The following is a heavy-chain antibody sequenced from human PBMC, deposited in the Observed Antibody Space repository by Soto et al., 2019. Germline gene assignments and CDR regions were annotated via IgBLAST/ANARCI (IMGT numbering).Heavy chain of an antibody. CDR2: MSPNSGDT. D-gene: IGHD2-2*01. Sequence: QVQLVESGAEVKKPGASVKVSCKASGYTFNSFDINWVRQATGQGPEWMGRMSPNSGDTDYAERFQGRVSMTSDTSISTAYMELNSLTSEDTAVYYCARGARYRLPKKGNCHYYYMDVWGKGTTVTVSS. J-gene: IGHJ6*03. V-gene: IGHV1-8*01. CDR3: ARGARYRLPKKGNCHYYYMDV. CDR1: GYTFNSFD.